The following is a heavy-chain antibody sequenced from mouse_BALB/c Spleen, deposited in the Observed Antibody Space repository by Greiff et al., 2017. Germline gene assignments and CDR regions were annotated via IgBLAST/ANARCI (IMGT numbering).Heavy chain of an antibody. Sequence: VQLQQSGPELVKPGASVKIPCKASGYTFTDYNMDWVKQSHGKSLEWIGDINPNNGGTIYNQKFKGKATLTVDKSSSTAYMELRSLTSEDTAVYYCARYYGNCVGYAMDYWGQGTSVTVSS. CDR3: ARYYGNCVGYAMDY. CDR2: INPNNGGT. CDR1: GYTFTDYN. V-gene: IGHV1-18*01. J-gene: IGHJ4*01. D-gene: IGHD2-1*01.